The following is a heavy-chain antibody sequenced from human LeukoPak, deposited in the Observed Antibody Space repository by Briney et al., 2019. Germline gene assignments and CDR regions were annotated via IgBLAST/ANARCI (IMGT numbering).Heavy chain of an antibody. CDR1: GYSISSGYF. J-gene: IGHJ6*03. CDR3: ARVRWELPPYYYYYYMDV. D-gene: IGHD1-26*01. V-gene: IGHV4-38-2*02. CDR2: IYYSGST. Sequence: PSETLSLTCSVSGYSISSGYFWGWIRQPPGKGLEWIGSIYYSGSTYYNPSLKSRVTISVDTSKNQFSLKLSSVTAADTAVYYCARVRWELPPYYYYYYMDVWGKGTTVTVSS.